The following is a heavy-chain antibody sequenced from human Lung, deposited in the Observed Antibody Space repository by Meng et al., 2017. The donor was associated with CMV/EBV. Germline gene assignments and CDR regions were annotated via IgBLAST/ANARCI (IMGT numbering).Heavy chain of an antibody. J-gene: IGHJ1*01. D-gene: IGHD3-10*01. CDR2: IPHRGSS. CDR3: LRRSGGSV. V-gene: IGHV4-4*02. Sequence: QAQLGESRRALVKPSEPLSLTCAVSGDYITNHNWGAWVRQPPGEGLEWIGEIPHRGSSAYNPSLKSRVSMSIDKSKNQFSLKLTSVTAADTAVYHCLRRSGGSVWGQGTLVTVSS. CDR1: GDYITNHNW.